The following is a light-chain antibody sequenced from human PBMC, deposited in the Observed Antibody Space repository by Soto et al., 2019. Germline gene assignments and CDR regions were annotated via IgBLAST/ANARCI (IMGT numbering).Light chain of an antibody. CDR1: SSDVGGYNY. CDR2: EVS. Sequence: QSALTQPASVSGSPGQSITISCTGTSSDVGGYNYVSWHQQHPGKAPKLMIYEVSNRPSGVSSRFSGSKSGNTASLTISGLQDGDEADYYCSSYTSSTTVIFGGGTKLTVL. J-gene: IGLJ2*01. CDR3: SSYTSSTTVI. V-gene: IGLV2-14*01.